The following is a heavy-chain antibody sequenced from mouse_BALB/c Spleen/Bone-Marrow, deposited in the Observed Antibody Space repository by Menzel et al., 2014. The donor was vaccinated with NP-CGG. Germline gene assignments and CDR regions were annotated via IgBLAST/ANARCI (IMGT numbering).Heavy chain of an antibody. V-gene: IGHV1-4*02. CDR3: ARRDGYR. D-gene: IGHD2-3*01. Sequence: CAAELARPGASVKMSCKASGYTFTSYTMHWVKQRPGQGLEWIGYINPSSGYTEYKQKFKDKTTLTADKSSSTAYMQLSSLTSEDSAVYYCARRDGYRWGQGTTLTVSS. CDR2: INPSSGYT. J-gene: IGHJ2*01. CDR1: GYTFTSYT.